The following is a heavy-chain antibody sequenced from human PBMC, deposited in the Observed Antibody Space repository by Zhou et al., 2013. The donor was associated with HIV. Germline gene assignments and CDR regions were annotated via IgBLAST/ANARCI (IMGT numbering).Heavy chain of an antibody. CDR2: INPNTGGT. CDR1: GYTFNSYG. V-gene: IGHV1-18*01. Sequence: QVQLVQSGAEVKNPGASVRVSCKASGYTFNSYGISWVRQAPGQGLEWMGWINPNTGGTKYAQRFQGRVTMTKDTSSSTAYMDLSRLKSDDTAVYYCARGYSSGWYSLDYWGQGTLVTVST. D-gene: IGHD6-19*01. CDR3: ARGYSSGWYSLDY. J-gene: IGHJ4*02.